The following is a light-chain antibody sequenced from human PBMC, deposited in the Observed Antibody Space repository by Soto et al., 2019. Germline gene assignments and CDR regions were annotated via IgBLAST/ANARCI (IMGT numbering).Light chain of an antibody. Sequence: EIVLTQSPGTLSLSPGERATLYFWASQSVSNRYLAWYQQKPGQAPRLLIYGASSRATGIPDRFSGSGSGTDFTLTISRLEPEDFAVYYCQQYGSSPLTFGGGTKVDIK. CDR3: QQYGSSPLT. CDR2: GAS. CDR1: QSVSNRY. V-gene: IGKV3-20*01. J-gene: IGKJ4*01.